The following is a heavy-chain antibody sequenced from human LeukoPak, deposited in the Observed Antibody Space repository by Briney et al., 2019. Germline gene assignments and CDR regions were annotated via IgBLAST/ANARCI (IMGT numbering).Heavy chain of an antibody. Sequence: PGGSLRLSCAASGFTFSRYEMIWVGQAPGKGLEWVSYISSGGGNIYYADSVKGRFTISRDSAKSLLYLQMNSLRAEDTAVYYCARVQVVRGVRTNFDYWGQGTLVTVSS. J-gene: IGHJ4*02. CDR1: GFTFSRYE. CDR2: ISSGGGNI. CDR3: ARVQVVRGVRTNFDY. V-gene: IGHV3-48*03. D-gene: IGHD3-10*01.